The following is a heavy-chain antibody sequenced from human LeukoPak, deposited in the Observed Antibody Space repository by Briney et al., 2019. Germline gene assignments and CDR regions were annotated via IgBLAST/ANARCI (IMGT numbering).Heavy chain of an antibody. J-gene: IGHJ4*02. CDR3: ARDGARVPTCIDY. Sequence: GGSLRLSCAASGFTFSSYAMSWVRQAPGKGLEWVSAISGSGGSTYYADSVKGRFTISRDNARNSLYLQMNSLTADDTAVYYCARDGARVPTCIDYWGQGTLVTVSS. CDR2: ISGSGGST. CDR1: GFTFSSYA. D-gene: IGHD4/OR15-4a*01. V-gene: IGHV3-23*01.